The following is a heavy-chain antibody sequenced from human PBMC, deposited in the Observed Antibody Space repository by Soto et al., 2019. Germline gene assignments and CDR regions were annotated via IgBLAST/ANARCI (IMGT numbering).Heavy chain of an antibody. CDR1: GGTFSSYA. Sequence: GASVKVSCKASGGTFSSYAISWVRQAPGQGLEWMGGIIPIFGTANYAQKFQGRVTITADESTSTAYMELSSLRSEDTAVYYCARDRPYCSGGSCYRDNWFDPWGQGTLVTVSS. CDR2: IIPIFGTA. CDR3: ARDRPYCSGGSCYRDNWFDP. J-gene: IGHJ5*02. D-gene: IGHD2-15*01. V-gene: IGHV1-69*13.